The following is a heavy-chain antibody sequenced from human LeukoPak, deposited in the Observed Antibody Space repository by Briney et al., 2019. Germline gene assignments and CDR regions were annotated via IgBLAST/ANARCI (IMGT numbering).Heavy chain of an antibody. CDR3: AKDDAWIRFGE. V-gene: IGHV3-53*01. Sequence: PGGSLRLSCAASGFTVSSNYMSWVRQAPGKGLEWVSVIYSGGSTYYADSVKGRFTISRDNSKNTLHLEVISLTAEDTAVYYCAKDDAWIRFGEWSQGTLVTVSS. CDR1: GFTVSSNY. CDR2: IYSGGST. D-gene: IGHD3-10*01. J-gene: IGHJ4*02.